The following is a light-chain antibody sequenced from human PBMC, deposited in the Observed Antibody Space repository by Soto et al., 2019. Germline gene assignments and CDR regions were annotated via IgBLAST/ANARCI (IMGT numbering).Light chain of an antibody. J-gene: IGLJ1*01. CDR1: SSDVGGYNY. V-gene: IGLV2-11*01. Sequence: QSALTQPRSVSGSPGQSVTISCTGTSSDVGGYNYVSWYQQHPGKAPKLMIYDVSKRPSGVPDRFSGSKSGNTASLTISGLQAEDAADYYCCSYAGSLDVFGTGTKVTVL. CDR3: CSYAGSLDV. CDR2: DVS.